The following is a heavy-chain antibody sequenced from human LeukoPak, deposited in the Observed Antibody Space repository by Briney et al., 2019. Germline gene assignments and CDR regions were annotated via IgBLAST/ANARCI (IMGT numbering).Heavy chain of an antibody. Sequence: PGGSLRLSCAASGFTFSSYSMIWVRQPPGKGLEWISSITTSSTYIYYADSVKGRFTISRDNAKNSLYLQMSSLRADDTAVYYCARTLTTVTTFPDYWGQGTLVTVSS. J-gene: IGHJ4*02. D-gene: IGHD4-11*01. CDR3: ARTLTTVTTFPDY. V-gene: IGHV3-21*01. CDR1: GFTFSSYS. CDR2: ITTSSTYI.